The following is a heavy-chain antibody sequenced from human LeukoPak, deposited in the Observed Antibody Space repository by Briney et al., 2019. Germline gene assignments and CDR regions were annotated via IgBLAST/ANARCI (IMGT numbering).Heavy chain of an antibody. V-gene: IGHV4-34*01. Sequence: KSSETLSLTCAVYGGSFSGYYWSWIRQPPGKGLEWIGEINHSGSTNYNPSLKSRVTISVDTSKNQFSLKLSSVTAADTAVYYCARDRSSGYLNWFDPWGQGTLVTVSS. CDR1: GGSFSGYY. J-gene: IGHJ5*02. CDR2: INHSGST. CDR3: ARDRSSGYLNWFDP. D-gene: IGHD3-22*01.